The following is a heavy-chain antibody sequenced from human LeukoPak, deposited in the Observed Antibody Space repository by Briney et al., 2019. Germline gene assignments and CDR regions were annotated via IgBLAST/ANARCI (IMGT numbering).Heavy chain of an antibody. CDR3: ARDYSGGDY. CDR2: INPNSGGT. Sequence: ASVTVSCKSSVYRFTVHYMHWVRQAPGQGREWMGWINPNSGGTNYAQKFQGRVTMTRDTSISTAYMELSRLRSDDTAVYYCARDYSGGDYWGQGTLVTVSS. CDR1: VYRFTVHY. V-gene: IGHV1-2*02. D-gene: IGHD2-15*01. J-gene: IGHJ4*02.